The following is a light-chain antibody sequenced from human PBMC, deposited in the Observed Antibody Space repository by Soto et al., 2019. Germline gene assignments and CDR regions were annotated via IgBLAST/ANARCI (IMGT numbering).Light chain of an antibody. V-gene: IGKV3-20*01. CDR3: QQYGSSPRT. CDR1: QRISSNY. Sequence: EIVLTQSPGTLSLSPGERATLSCRASQRISSNYLAWYQQTPGQAPRLLIYGASSRATGIPDRFSGSGSGTDFTLTISRLEPEDFAVYYCQQYGSSPRTFGQGTKVEIK. CDR2: GAS. J-gene: IGKJ1*01.